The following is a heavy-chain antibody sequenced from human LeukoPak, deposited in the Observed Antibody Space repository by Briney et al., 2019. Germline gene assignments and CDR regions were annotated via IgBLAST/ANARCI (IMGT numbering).Heavy chain of an antibody. D-gene: IGHD3-3*01. J-gene: IGHJ3*02. CDR1: GYTFTGYY. CDR2: INPNSGGT. V-gene: IGHV1-2*02. CDR3: ARDQFRIGYVPI. Sequence: GASVKVSCKASGYTFTGYYIHCVRQAPGQGLEYMGWINPNSGGTDSAQKFQGRVTMTRDTSINTAYMEMRGLRPDDTAVYFCARDQFRIGYVPIWGQGTMITVSS.